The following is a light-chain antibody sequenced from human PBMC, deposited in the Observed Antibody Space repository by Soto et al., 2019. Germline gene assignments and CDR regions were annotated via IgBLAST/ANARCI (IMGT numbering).Light chain of an antibody. CDR2: RNN. J-gene: IGLJ2*01. Sequence: SVLTQPPSASGTPGQRVTISCSGSSSNIGSKYVYWYQQLPGTAPKLLMYRNNQRPSGVPDRFSGSKSGTSASLAISGLRSEDEAHYYCAAWDDSVGGPAFGGGTKLTVL. CDR1: SSNIGSKY. CDR3: AAWDDSVGGPA. V-gene: IGLV1-47*01.